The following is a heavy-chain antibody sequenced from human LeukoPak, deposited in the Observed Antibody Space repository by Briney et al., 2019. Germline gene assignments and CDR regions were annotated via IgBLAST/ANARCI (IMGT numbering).Heavy chain of an antibody. CDR3: ARTAGRTFDY. J-gene: IGHJ4*02. Sequence: ASVKVSCKASEYTFTSYFMHWVRQAPGQGLEWMGIINPSGGSTSYAQKFQGRVTMTRDTSTGTVYMELSSLRSEDTAVYYCARTAGRTFDYWGQGTLVTVSS. CDR1: EYTFTSYF. CDR2: INPSGGST. D-gene: IGHD6-6*01. V-gene: IGHV1-46*01.